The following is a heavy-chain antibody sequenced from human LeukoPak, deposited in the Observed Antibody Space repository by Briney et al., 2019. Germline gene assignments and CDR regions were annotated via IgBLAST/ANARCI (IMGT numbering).Heavy chain of an antibody. CDR1: GFTFSDYY. V-gene: IGHV3-11*01. J-gene: IGHJ6*02. Sequence: GGSLRLSCAASGFTFSDYYMSWIRQAPGKGLEWVSYISSSGSTIYYADSVKGRFTISRDSAKNSLYLQMNSLRAEDTAVYYCARAPINCSSTSCYPHYYYYGMDVWGQGTTVTVSS. D-gene: IGHD2-2*01. CDR2: ISSSGSTI. CDR3: ARAPINCSSTSCYPHYYYYGMDV.